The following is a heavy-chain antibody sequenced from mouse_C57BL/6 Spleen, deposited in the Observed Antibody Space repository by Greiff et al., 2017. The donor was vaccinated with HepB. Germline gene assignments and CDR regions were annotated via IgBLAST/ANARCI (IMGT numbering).Heavy chain of an antibody. D-gene: IGHD1-1*01. CDR2: INPNYGTT. J-gene: IGHJ2*01. CDR1: GYSFTDYN. Sequence: VQLKVSGPELVKPGASVKISCKASGYSFTDYNMNWVKQSNGKSLEWIGVINPNYGTTSYNQKFKGKATLTVDQSSSTAYMQLNSLTSEDSAVYYCASYYGSSYYFDYWGQGTTLTVSS. CDR3: ASYYGSSYYFDY. V-gene: IGHV1-39*01.